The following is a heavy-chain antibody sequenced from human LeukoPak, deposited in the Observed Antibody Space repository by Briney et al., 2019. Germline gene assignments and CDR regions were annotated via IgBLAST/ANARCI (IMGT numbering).Heavy chain of an antibody. CDR2: IIPIFGTA. CDR3: ARAGYCSSTSCYNEAGGFDY. D-gene: IGHD2-2*02. V-gene: IGHV1-69*05. CDR1: GGTFSSYA. Sequence: SVKVSCKASGGTFSSYAISWVRQAPGQGLEWMGGIIPIFGTANYAQKFQGRVTITTDESTSTAYMELSSLRSEDTAAYYCARAGYCSSTSCYNEAGGFDYWGQGTLVTVSS. J-gene: IGHJ4*02.